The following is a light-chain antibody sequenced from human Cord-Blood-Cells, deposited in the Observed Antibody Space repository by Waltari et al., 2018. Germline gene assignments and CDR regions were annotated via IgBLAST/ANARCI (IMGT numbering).Light chain of an antibody. Sequence: QSALTQPASVSGSPGQSITISCTGPSSDVGSYNLVSWYQQHPGKAPKLMIYEVSKRPSVVSNRFSGSKSGNTASLTISGLQAEDEADYYCCSYAGSSTFYVFGTGTKVTVL. CDR2: EVS. V-gene: IGLV2-23*02. CDR3: CSYAGSSTFYV. CDR1: SSDVGSYNL. J-gene: IGLJ1*01.